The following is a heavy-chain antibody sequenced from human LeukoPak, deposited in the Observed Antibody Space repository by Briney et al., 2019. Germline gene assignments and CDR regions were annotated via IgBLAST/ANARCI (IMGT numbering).Heavy chain of an antibody. CDR2: IYYSGSS. CDR1: GGSISSSDYY. V-gene: IGHV4-39*01. D-gene: IGHD5-18*01. J-gene: IGHJ5*02. CDR3: VRVGYAYGPVGNWFDP. Sequence: SETLSLTCTVSGGSISSSDYYWGWVRQPPGKGLEWIGNIYYSGSSYSSPSLESRVTISSDTSKNQFSVKLTSVTAADTAVYYCVRVGYAYGPVGNWFDPWGQGVLVTVSS.